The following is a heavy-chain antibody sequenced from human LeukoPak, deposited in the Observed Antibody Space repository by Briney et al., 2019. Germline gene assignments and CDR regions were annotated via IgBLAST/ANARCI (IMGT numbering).Heavy chain of an antibody. CDR3: ARDLSKFYYGSGSPTFF. D-gene: IGHD3-10*01. CDR2: INTNTGNP. V-gene: IGHV7-4-1*02. J-gene: IGHJ4*02. Sequence: ASVKVSCKASGYTFTSYAMNWVRQAPGQGLEWMGWINTNTGNPTYAQGYTGRFVFSLDTSVSTAYLQISSLKAEDTAVYYCARDLSKFYYGSGSPTFFWGQGTLVTVSS. CDR1: GYTFTSYA.